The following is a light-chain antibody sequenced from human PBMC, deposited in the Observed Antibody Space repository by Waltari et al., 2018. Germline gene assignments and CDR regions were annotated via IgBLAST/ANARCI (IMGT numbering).Light chain of an antibody. CDR2: DDS. CDR1: NIGNKS. V-gene: IGLV3-21*02. Sequence: SYVLTQPPSVSVAPGQTARLTCGGNNIGNKSVHWDQQTPGQAPVLVVYDDSDRPSGIPERFSGSNSGNTATLTISRVEAGDEADYYCQVWDSSSDHPYVFGTGTKVTVL. CDR3: QVWDSSSDHPYV. J-gene: IGLJ1*01.